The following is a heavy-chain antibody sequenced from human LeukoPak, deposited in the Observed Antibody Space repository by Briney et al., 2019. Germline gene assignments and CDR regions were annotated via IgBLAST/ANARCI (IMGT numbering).Heavy chain of an antibody. V-gene: IGHV4-30-4*01. CDR3: ARRAIAVAGTESAVGAFDI. CDR2: IYYSGST. CDR1: GGSISSGDYY. Sequence: PSETLSLACTVSGGSISSGDYYWSWIRQPPGKGLEWIGYIYYSGSTYYNPSLKSRVTISVDTSKNQFSLKLSSVTAADTAVYYCARRAIAVAGTESAVGAFDIWGQGTMVTVSS. D-gene: IGHD6-19*01. J-gene: IGHJ3*02.